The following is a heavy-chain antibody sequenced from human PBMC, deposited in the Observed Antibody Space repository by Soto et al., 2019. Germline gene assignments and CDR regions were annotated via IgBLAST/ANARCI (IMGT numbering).Heavy chain of an antibody. V-gene: IGHV1-69*13. CDR3: AGPPELTRIYYYYGMDV. CDR2: IIPIFGTA. CDR1: GGTFSSYA. Sequence: ASVKVSCKASGGTFSSYAISWVRQAPGQGLEWMGGIIPIFGTASYAQKFQGRVTITADESTSTAYMELSSLRSEDTAVYYCAGPPELTRIYYYYGMDVWGQGTTVTVSS. D-gene: IGHD1-7*01. J-gene: IGHJ6*02.